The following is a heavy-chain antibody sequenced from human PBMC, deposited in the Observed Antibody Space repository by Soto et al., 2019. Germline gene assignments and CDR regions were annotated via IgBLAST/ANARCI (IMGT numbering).Heavy chain of an antibody. CDR3: ARGGGRGYNELDP. CDR2: SNPNSGGT. Sequence: QVQLVHSGAEVKKPGASVKVSCKASGYTFTAYYMHWVRQAPGQGLEWMGWSNPNSGGTYHAQNFQGRVTMTRDTSTTTAYMELASLRSDDTAVYYCARGGGRGYNELDPWGHGTLVIVSS. J-gene: IGHJ5*02. CDR1: GYTFTAYY. V-gene: IGHV1-2*02. D-gene: IGHD5-12*01.